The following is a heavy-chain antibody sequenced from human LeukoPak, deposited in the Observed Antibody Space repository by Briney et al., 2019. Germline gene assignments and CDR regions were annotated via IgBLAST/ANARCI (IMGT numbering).Heavy chain of an antibody. CDR2: FDPEDGET. V-gene: IGHV1-24*01. Sequence: ASVKVSCKVSGYTLTELSMHWVRQAPGKGLEWMGGFDPEDGETIYAQKFQGRVTMTEDTSTDPAYMELSSLRSEDTAVYYCATESPVTMIVVVSRVDAFDIWGQGTMVTVSS. CDR1: GYTLTELS. CDR3: ATESPVTMIVVVSRVDAFDI. J-gene: IGHJ3*02. D-gene: IGHD3-22*01.